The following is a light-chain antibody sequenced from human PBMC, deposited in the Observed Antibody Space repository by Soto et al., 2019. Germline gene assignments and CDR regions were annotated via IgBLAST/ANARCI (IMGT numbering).Light chain of an antibody. CDR2: DVN. CDR1: SSDVDVFGY. V-gene: IGLV2-11*01. CDR3: CSSAGTVTYV. J-gene: IGLJ1*01. Sequence: QSALTHPRSVSGSPGQSVTISCTATSSDVDVFGYVSWYQQHPGKAPKLIIYDVNQRPSGVPDRFSGSMSGNSASLTISGLQAEDEADYYCCSSAGTVTYVFGTGTKLTVL.